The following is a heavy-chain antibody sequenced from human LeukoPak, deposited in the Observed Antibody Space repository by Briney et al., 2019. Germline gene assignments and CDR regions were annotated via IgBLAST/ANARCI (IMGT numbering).Heavy chain of an antibody. CDR1: GFTFSTYS. CDR2: ISSSSNYI. J-gene: IGHJ1*01. Sequence: GGSLRLSCAASGFTFSTYSMNWVRQAPGKGLEWVSSISSSSNYIYYADSVKGRFSISRDDAKNLLFLQMNGLRAEDTAVYYCARDMTTATTCYLQHWGQGTLVTASS. V-gene: IGHV3-21*01. CDR3: ARDMTTATTCYLQH. D-gene: IGHD4-17*01.